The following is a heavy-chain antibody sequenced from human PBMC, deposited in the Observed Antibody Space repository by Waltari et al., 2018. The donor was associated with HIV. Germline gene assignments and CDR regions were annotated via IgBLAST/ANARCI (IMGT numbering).Heavy chain of an antibody. CDR3: ARMGVYVDV. Sequence: QVRLRESGPGLVRPSETLSLTCSVSGGFLNITSHYWGWIRQPPGKGLEWIASIYHSGTTHYNPSLNGRLNASVDTSKNRLSLTLRAVTVADTALYYCARMGVYVDVWGQGTVLTVS. CDR2: IYHSGTT. V-gene: IGHV4-39*01. J-gene: IGHJ3*01. D-gene: IGHD3-10*02. CDR1: GGFLNITSHY.